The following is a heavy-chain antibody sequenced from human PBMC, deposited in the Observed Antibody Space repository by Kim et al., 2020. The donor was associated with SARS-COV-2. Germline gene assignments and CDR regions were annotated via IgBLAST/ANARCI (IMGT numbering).Heavy chain of an antibody. V-gene: IGHV5-51*01. CDR2: IYPGDSDT. J-gene: IGHJ3*02. D-gene: IGHD3-22*01. Sequence: GESLKISCKGSGYSFTSYWIGWVRQMPGKGLEWMGIIYPGDSDTRYSPSFQGQVTISADKSISTAYLQWSSLKASDTAMYYCARPKTTKNYDSSGYTYAFDIWGQGTMVTVSS. CDR3: ARPKTTKNYDSSGYTYAFDI. CDR1: GYSFTSYW.